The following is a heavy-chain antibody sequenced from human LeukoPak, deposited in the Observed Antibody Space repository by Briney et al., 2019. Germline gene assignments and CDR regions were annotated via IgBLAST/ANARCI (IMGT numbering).Heavy chain of an antibody. CDR1: GFTFSSYG. CDR2: ISYDGSNK. V-gene: IGHV3-30*18. Sequence: QAGVSLRLSCAASGFTFSSYGMHWVRQAPGKGLEWVAVISYDGSNKYYAGSVKGRFTISRDNSKNTLYLQMNSLRAEDTAVYYCAKSSWFGELSSWGQGTLVTVSS. J-gene: IGHJ4*02. CDR3: AKSSWFGELSS. D-gene: IGHD3-10*01.